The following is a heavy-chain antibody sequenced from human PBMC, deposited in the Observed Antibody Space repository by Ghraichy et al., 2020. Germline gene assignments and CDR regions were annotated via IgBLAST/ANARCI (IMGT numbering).Heavy chain of an antibody. CDR1: GFTFSSYS. CDR3: GGWGDCSGGRCYPCYYYYMDV. J-gene: IGHJ6*03. D-gene: IGHD2-15*01. CDR2: ISSSSSYI. V-gene: IGHV3-21*01. Sequence: GGSLRLSCAASGFTFSSYSMNWVRQAPGKGLEWVSSISSSSSYIYYADSVKGRFTISRDNAKNSLYLQMNSLRAEDTAVYYCGGWGDCSGGRCYPCYYYYMDVWVKGTKVSVSS.